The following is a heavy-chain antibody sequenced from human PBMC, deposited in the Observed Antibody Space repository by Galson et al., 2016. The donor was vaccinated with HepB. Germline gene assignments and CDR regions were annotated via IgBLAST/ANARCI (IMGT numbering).Heavy chain of an antibody. CDR3: AREREFRGIQDY. CDR2: ISNNGGAI. CDR1: GFTFRDYS. J-gene: IGHJ4*02. D-gene: IGHD3-10*01. Sequence: SLRLSCAASGFTFRDYSIQWVRRAPGRGLEWVAVISNNGGAIHYGGSVRGRFTISRDNSKNTVYLHMNSVRPDDTAVYYCAREREFRGIQDYWGQGTLVTVSS. V-gene: IGHV3-30*04.